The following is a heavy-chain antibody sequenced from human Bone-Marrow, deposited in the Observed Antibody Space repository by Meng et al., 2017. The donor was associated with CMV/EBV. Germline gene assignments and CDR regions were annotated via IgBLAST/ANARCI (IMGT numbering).Heavy chain of an antibody. D-gene: IGHD1-14*01. CDR1: GGTFSSYA. CDR2: IIPIFGTA. Sequence: SVQVSCKASGGTFSSYAISWVRQAPGQGLEWMGGIIPIFGTANYAQKFQGRVTITTDESTSTAYMELISLRSEDTAVYYCARGWEPYYYYCGMDVWGQGTTVTVSS. J-gene: IGHJ6*02. CDR3: ARGWEPYYYYCGMDV. V-gene: IGHV1-69*05.